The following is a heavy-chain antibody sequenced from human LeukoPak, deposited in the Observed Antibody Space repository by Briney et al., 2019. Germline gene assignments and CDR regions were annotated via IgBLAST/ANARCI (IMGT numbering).Heavy chain of an antibody. CDR2: IYYIGST. CDR3: ARHNYDSNGAFDI. J-gene: IGHJ3*02. Sequence: PSETLSLTCTVSGGSISSSSYYWSWIRQPPGKGLEWIGYIYYIGSTNYNPSLKSRVTISVDTSKNQFSLKLSSVTAADTAVYYCARHNYDSNGAFDIWGQGTTVTVSS. CDR1: GGSISSSSYY. V-gene: IGHV4-61*05. D-gene: IGHD3-22*01.